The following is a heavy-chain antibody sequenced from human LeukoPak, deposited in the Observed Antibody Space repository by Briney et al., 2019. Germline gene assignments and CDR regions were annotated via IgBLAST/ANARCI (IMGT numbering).Heavy chain of an antibody. J-gene: IGHJ4*02. CDR2: ISAYNGNT. V-gene: IGHV1-18*01. Sequence: ASVKLSCTASGYTFTSYGISWVRQAPGQGLEWMGWISAYNGNTNYAQKLHGRVTMTTDTSTSTAYMELRSLRSDDKAGYYCAGRRWYSSGWYDYWGQGTLVTVSS. CDR3: AGRRWYSSGWYDY. CDR1: GYTFTSYG. D-gene: IGHD6-19*01.